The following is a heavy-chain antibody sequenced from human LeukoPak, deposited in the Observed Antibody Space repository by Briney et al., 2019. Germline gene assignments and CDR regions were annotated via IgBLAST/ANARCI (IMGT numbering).Heavy chain of an antibody. CDR2: ISACNGNT. D-gene: IGHD3-9*01. CDR3: ARVAGLRYFDWLFRNYGMDV. V-gene: IGHV1-18*01. J-gene: IGHJ6*02. CDR1: GYTLTSYA. Sequence: ASVKVSCKASGYTLTSYAMIWVRQAPGQGLEWMGWISACNGNTNYAQKLQGRVTMTTETSTSTAYMELRSLRSDDTAVYYCARVAGLRYFDWLFRNYGMDVWGQGTTVTLSS.